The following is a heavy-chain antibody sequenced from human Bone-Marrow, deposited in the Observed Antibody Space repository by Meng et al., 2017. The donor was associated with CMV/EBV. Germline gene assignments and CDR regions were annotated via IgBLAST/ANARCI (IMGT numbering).Heavy chain of an antibody. J-gene: IGHJ4*02. V-gene: IGHV3-23*01. CDR2: ISGSGSRT. D-gene: IGHD6-6*01. Sequence: CAASGFAFSNYAMRWVHQAAGRGLEWVSDISGSGSRTYYADSVRGRFAVSRDNSKNTLYLQMNYLRAEDTAVYYCAKDRSSSSGFDYWGQGTLVTVSS. CDR3: AKDRSSSSGFDY. CDR1: GFAFSNYA.